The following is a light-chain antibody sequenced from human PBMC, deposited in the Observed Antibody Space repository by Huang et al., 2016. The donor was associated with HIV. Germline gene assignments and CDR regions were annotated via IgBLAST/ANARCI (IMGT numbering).Light chain of an antibody. CDR3: QQYDNFPYT. J-gene: IGKJ2*01. CDR2: DAA. Sequence: DIQMTQSPSSLSVSVGDRVTITCQASQGIGNYLNWYQQKPGKAPKLLIYDAANLETGVPSRFSGSGSGTDFTFTINSLQPEDIATYYCQQYDNFPYTFGRGTKLDIK. CDR1: QGIGNY. V-gene: IGKV1-33*01.